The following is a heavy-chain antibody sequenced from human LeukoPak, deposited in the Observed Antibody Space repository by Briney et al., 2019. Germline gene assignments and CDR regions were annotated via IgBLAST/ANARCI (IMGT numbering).Heavy chain of an antibody. CDR2: ISGSGGST. CDR1: GFTFSTYG. Sequence: GGSLRLSCVASGFTFSTYGMSWVRQAPGKGLEWVSAISGSGGSTYYADSVKGRFTISRDNAKNSLYLQMNSLRAEDTAVYYCARGTDYEWYSYYYMDVWGKGTTVTVSS. D-gene: IGHD4-17*01. J-gene: IGHJ6*03. CDR3: ARGTDYEWYSYYYMDV. V-gene: IGHV3-23*01.